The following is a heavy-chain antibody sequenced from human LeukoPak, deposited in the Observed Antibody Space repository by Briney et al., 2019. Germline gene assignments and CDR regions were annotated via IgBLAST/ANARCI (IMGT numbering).Heavy chain of an antibody. CDR1: GGSISNYY. V-gene: IGHV4-59*08. J-gene: IGHJ4*02. CDR3: ATFSDYGGNFFVY. D-gene: IGHD4-23*01. CDR2: IYYSGST. Sequence: SETLSLTCTVSGGSISNYYWSWLRQPPGKGLEWIGYIYYSGSTTYNPSLKSRVTISLDTSENQFSLRLRSVTAADTAVYYCATFSDYGGNFFVYWGQGTLVTVSS.